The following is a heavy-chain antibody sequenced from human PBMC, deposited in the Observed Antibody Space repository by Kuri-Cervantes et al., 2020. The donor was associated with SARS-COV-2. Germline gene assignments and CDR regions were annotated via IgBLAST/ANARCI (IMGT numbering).Heavy chain of an antibody. V-gene: IGHV4-30-4*08. CDR1: GGSISSGDYY. CDR2: IYYSGST. Sequence: SETLSLTCTVSGGSISSGDYYWSWIRQPPGKGLEWIGYIYYSGSTYYNPSLKSRVTISVDTSKNQFSLKLSSVTAADTAVYYCAFSSMVRGGKFDYWGQGTLVTVSS. J-gene: IGHJ4*02. CDR3: AFSSMVRGGKFDY. D-gene: IGHD3-10*01.